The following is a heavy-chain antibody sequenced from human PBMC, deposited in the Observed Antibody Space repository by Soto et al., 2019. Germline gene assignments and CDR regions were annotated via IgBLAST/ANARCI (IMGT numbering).Heavy chain of an antibody. CDR2: ISSSSSYI. CDR3: ARERGYSYGYNY. D-gene: IGHD5-18*01. CDR1: GFTFSSYG. V-gene: IGHV3-21*01. Sequence: GGSLRLSCVASGFTFSSYGMHWVRQAPGKGLEWVAAISSSSSYIYYADSVKGRFTISRDNAKNSLYLQMNSLRAEDTAVYYCARERGYSYGYNYWGQGTLVTVSS. J-gene: IGHJ4*02.